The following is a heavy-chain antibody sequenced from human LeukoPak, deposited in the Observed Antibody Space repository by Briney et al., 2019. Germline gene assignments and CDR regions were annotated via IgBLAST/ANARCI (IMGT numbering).Heavy chain of an antibody. CDR3: ARDRDSSSWYSWNFDL. CDR2: ISSSGSAT. CDR1: GFTFSSYA. Sequence: QPGGSLRLSCAASGFTFSSYAMSWVRQAPGKGLEWVSAISSSGSATHYADSVKGRFTISRDNAKNSLYLQMNSLRAEDTAVYYCARDRDSSSWYSWNFDLWGRGTLVTVSS. D-gene: IGHD6-13*01. J-gene: IGHJ2*01. V-gene: IGHV3-23*01.